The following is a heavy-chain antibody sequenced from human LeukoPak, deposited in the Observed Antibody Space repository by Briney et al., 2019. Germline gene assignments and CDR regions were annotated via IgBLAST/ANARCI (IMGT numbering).Heavy chain of an antibody. D-gene: IGHD6-19*01. V-gene: IGHV3-23*01. Sequence: GGSLRLSCAASGFTFGSYWMHWVRQAPGKGLEWVSAISGSGGSTYYADSVKGRFTISRDNSKNTLYLQMNSLRAEDTAVYYCAKISVAETIDYWGQGTLVTVSS. J-gene: IGHJ4*02. CDR2: ISGSGGST. CDR3: AKISVAETIDY. CDR1: GFTFGSYW.